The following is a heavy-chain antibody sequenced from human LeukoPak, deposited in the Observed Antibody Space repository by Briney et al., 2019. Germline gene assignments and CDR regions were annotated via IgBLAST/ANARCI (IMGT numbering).Heavy chain of an antibody. J-gene: IGHJ6*03. D-gene: IGHD2/OR15-2a*01. CDR2: INWNGGST. Sequence: PGGSLRLSCAASGFTFDDYGMSWVRQAPGKGLEWVSGINWNGGSTGYADSVKGRFTIARDNAKNSLYLQMNSLRAEDTAVYYCARAAGHNYFYYMDVWGKGTTVTVSS. CDR3: ARAAGHNYFYYMDV. CDR1: GFTFDDYG. V-gene: IGHV3-20*04.